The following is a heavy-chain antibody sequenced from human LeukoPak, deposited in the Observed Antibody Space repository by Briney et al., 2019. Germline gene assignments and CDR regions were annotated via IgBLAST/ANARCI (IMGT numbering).Heavy chain of an antibody. CDR3: ARWTTTYLDY. D-gene: IGHD4-11*01. J-gene: IGHJ4*02. Sequence: ASVKVSCKASGYTFTNYYIHRVRQAPGQGLEWMGIINPSGGSTNFAQKFQGRVTMTTDTSTITVYMELSSLRSEDTAVYYCARWTTTYLDYWGQGTLVTVSS. CDR2: INPSGGST. V-gene: IGHV1-46*01. CDR1: GYTFTNYY.